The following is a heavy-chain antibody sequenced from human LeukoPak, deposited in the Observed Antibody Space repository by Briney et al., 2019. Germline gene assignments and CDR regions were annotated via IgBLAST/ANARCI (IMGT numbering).Heavy chain of an antibody. D-gene: IGHD3-22*01. V-gene: IGHV1-18*01. Sequence: GASVKVSCKASGYAFTSYGFSWVRQAPGQGLEWMGWISAYNGNTNYAQKLQGRVTMTTDTSTSTAYMELRSLRSDDTAVYYCASTPYYDSSGYNYWGQGTLVTVSS. CDR3: ASTPYYDSSGYNY. CDR2: ISAYNGNT. CDR1: GYAFTSYG. J-gene: IGHJ4*02.